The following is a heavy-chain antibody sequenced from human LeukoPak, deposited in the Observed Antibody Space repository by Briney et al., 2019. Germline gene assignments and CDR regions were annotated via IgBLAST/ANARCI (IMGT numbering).Heavy chain of an antibody. CDR3: AKAGGRSSSWYGLDY. J-gene: IGHJ4*02. D-gene: IGHD6-13*01. Sequence: HPGRSLRLSCVASGFSFDDYAMHWVRQAPGKGLEWVSGISWSSSSIGYADSVKGQFTISRDNAKSSLYLQMNSLRAEDMALYYCAKAGGRSSSWYGLDYWGQGTLVTVSS. CDR1: GFSFDDYA. CDR2: ISWSSSSI. V-gene: IGHV3-9*03.